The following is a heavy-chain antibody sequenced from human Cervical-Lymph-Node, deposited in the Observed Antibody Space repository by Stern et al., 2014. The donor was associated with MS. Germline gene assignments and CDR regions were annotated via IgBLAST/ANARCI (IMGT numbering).Heavy chain of an antibody. J-gene: IGHJ6*02. D-gene: IGHD2-15*01. V-gene: IGHV1-2*02. CDR1: EYTHNNYL. CDR3: AVRYCSGVRCYSVPDV. Sequence: QMQLVQSGSEVKKPGASVKVSCKASEYTHNNYLIHWVRQAPGQRPDWMGLINPNGATNDAQKAQGKANMTNDTSTSTFYMELSRLRSEDTAVYYCAVRYCSGVRCYSVPDVWGQGTTVIVSS. CDR2: INPNGAT.